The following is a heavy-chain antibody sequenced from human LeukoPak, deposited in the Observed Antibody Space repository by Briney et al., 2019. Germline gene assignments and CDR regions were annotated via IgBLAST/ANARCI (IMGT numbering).Heavy chain of an antibody. CDR3: ARNNVFDP. Sequence: GGSLRLSCAASGFTFSSYEMNWVRQPPGEGLEWVSYISSSGSTIYYADSVRSRFTISRDNAKNSLYLQMNSLRAEDTAVYYCARNNVFDPWGQGTLVTVSS. CDR1: GFTFSSYE. J-gene: IGHJ5*02. CDR2: ISSSGSTI. V-gene: IGHV3-48*03.